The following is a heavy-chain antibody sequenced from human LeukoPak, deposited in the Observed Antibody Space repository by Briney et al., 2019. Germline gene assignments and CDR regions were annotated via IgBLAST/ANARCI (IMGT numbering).Heavy chain of an antibody. V-gene: IGHV3-30*03. D-gene: IGHD2-21*02. CDR1: GFTFNSFG. CDR3: ARVHAYCGGDCYSAAFDI. Sequence: GESLRLSCAASGFTFNSFGMHWVRQAPGKGLEWVAVISYDGSNKYFADSVKGRFTISRDNSKNTLYLQMNSLRVEDTAVYYCARVHAYCGGDCYSAAFDIWGQGTMVTVSS. CDR2: ISYDGSNK. J-gene: IGHJ3*02.